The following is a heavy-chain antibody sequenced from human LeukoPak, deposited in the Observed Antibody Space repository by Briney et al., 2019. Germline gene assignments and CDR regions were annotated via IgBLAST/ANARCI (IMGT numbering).Heavy chain of an antibody. J-gene: IGHJ4*02. CDR3: ARAVTHGRQIYDY. D-gene: IGHD1-1*01. CDR1: GGTFSIYP. Sequence: SVKVSCKASGGTFSIYPITWVRQAPGQGLELMGGIIPIFGTANYAQKFQGRVTITADEPTSTAYMELSSLRSEDTAVYYCARAVTHGRQIYDYWGQGTLVTVSS. V-gene: IGHV1-69*13. CDR2: IIPIFGTA.